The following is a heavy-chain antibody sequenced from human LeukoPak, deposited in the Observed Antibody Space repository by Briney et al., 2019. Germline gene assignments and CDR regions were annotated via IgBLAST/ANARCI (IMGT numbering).Heavy chain of an antibody. D-gene: IGHD3-10*01. CDR3: GAAREFVGAFDI. J-gene: IGHJ3*02. CDR2: IISTSKTI. Sequence: GGSLRLSCAVSGFNLTVYEIIWVRQAPGKGLEWVSYIISTSKTIYYSDSVKGRFTISRDTAKNSLYLEMNSLRAEDTAVYYCGAAREFVGAFDIWGQGTMVTVSS. V-gene: IGHV3-48*03. CDR1: GFNLTVYE.